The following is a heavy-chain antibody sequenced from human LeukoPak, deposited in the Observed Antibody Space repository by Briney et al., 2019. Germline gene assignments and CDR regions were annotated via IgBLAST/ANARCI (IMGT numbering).Heavy chain of an antibody. J-gene: IGHJ5*02. V-gene: IGHV4-34*01. D-gene: IGHD2-2*01. CDR3: ARGPGGRLGYCSSTSCSSNWFDP. CDR1: GGSFSGYY. CDR2: INHSGST. Sequence: SPSETLSLTCAVYGGSFSGYYWSWIRQPPGKGLEWIGEINHSGSTNYNPSLKSRVTISVDTSKNQFSLKLSSVTAADTAVYYCARGPGGRLGYCSSTSCSSNWFDPWGQGTLVTVSS.